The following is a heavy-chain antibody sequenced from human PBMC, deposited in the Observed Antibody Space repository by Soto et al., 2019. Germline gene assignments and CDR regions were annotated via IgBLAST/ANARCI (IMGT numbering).Heavy chain of an antibody. J-gene: IGHJ4*02. CDR3: ARELEGLYYFDF. Sequence: ASANVSCKTSGYTFTSYATPWVRQAPGQRLEWMGWINADNGDTKYSQKFSGRVTITRDTSANTAFMELSSLRSEDTAMYYCARELEGLYYFDFWGKGTLVTVSS. CDR2: INADNGDT. CDR1: GYTFTSYA. V-gene: IGHV1-3*01.